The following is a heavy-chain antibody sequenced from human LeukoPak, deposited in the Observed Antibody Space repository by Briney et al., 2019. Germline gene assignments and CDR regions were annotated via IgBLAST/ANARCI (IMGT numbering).Heavy chain of an antibody. CDR1: GGSISSYY. CDR3: ARDRGGSGSQDYYYYGMDV. CDR2: IYYSGST. V-gene: IGHV4-59*01. Sequence: SETLSLTCTVSGGSISSYYWSWLRQPPGKGLEWIGYIYYSGSTNYNPSLKSRVTISVDTSKNQFSLKLSSVTAADTAAYYCARDRGGSGSQDYYYYGMDVWGKGTTVTVSS. J-gene: IGHJ6*04. D-gene: IGHD3-10*01.